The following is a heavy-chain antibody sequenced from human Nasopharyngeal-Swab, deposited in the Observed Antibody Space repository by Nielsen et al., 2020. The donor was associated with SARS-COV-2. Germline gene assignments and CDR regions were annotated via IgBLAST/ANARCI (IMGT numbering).Heavy chain of an antibody. CDR2: IRYDGSNK. Sequence: GESLKISCAASGFTFSNSGMHWVRQAPGKGLEWVAFIRYDGSNKYYADSVKGRFTISRDNSKNTLYLQMNSLRTGDTAVYYCAKEARGFYYYYYYMDVWGKGTTVTVSS. J-gene: IGHJ6*03. CDR3: AKEARGFYYYYYYMDV. D-gene: IGHD6-6*01. V-gene: IGHV3-30*02. CDR1: GFTFSNSG.